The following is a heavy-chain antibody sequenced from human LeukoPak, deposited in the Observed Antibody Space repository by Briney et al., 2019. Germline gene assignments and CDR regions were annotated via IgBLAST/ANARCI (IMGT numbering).Heavy chain of an antibody. CDR2: VTPIFGST. Sequence: ASVKVSCKASGDTFSNYVISWFRQAPGQGLEWMGGVTPIFGSTYFVQKFQGRVTFTADDSTTTAYMELSSLRSEDTAVYYCARDDPDVVVIPGAADVWGQGTLITVSS. CDR3: ARDDPDVVVIPGAADV. D-gene: IGHD2-21*01. CDR1: GDTFSNYV. V-gene: IGHV1-69*13. J-gene: IGHJ3*01.